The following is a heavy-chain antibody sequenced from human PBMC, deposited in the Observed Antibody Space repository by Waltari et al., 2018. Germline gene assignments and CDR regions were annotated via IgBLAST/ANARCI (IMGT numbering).Heavy chain of an antibody. Sequence: EVQLVESGGGLVQPGGSLRLSCAASGFTFSSYEMNWVRQAPGKGLEWVSYISSSGSTIYYADSVKGRFTISRDNAKNSLYLQMNSLRAEDTAVYYCARTSGSHYYFDYWGQGTLVTVSS. J-gene: IGHJ4*02. CDR3: ARTSGSHYYFDY. V-gene: IGHV3-48*03. CDR1: GFTFSSYE. CDR2: ISSSGSTI. D-gene: IGHD1-26*01.